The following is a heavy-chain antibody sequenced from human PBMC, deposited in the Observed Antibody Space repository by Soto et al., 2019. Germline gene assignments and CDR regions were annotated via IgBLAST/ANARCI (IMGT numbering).Heavy chain of an antibody. CDR2: INAGNGNT. V-gene: IGHV1-3*01. CDR3: ATPVHLYDFWSGYENWFDP. J-gene: IGHJ5*02. D-gene: IGHD3-3*01. Sequence: ASVKVSCKASGYTFTSYAMHWVRQAPGQRLEWMGWINAGNGNTKYSQKFQGRVTITRDTSASTAYMELSSLRSEDTAVYYCATPVHLYDFWSGYENWFDPWGQGTLGTVS. CDR1: GYTFTSYA.